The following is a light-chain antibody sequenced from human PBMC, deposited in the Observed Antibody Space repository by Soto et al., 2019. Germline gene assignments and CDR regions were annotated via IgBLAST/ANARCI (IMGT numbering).Light chain of an antibody. CDR1: QSVSSY. J-gene: IGKJ4*01. V-gene: IGKV3-11*01. CDR3: QQRSNWLT. Sequence: EIVLTQSPATLSLSPGERATLSCRASQSVSSYLAWYRQKPGQAPRLLIYDASSRATGIPARFSGSGSGTDFTLTISSLEPEDFAVYYCQQRSNWLTFGGGTTVEIK. CDR2: DAS.